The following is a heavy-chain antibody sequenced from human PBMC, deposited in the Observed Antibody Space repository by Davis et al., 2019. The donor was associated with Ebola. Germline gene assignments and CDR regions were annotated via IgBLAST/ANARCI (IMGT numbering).Heavy chain of an antibody. Sequence: AASVKVSCKASGYTFTSYGISWVRQAPGQGPEWMGWISAYNGNTNYAQKLQGRVTMTTNTSTSTAYMELRSLGSDDTAVYYCARVVVTPNWFDPWGQGTLVTVSS. CDR1: GYTFTSYG. J-gene: IGHJ5*02. D-gene: IGHD2-21*01. CDR3: ARVVVTPNWFDP. CDR2: ISAYNGNT. V-gene: IGHV1-18*01.